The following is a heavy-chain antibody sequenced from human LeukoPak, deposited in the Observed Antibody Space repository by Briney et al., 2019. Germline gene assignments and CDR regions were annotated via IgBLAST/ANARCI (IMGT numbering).Heavy chain of an antibody. V-gene: IGHV4-39*01. CDR2: IYYSGST. J-gene: IGHJ4*02. CDR1: GGSISSSSYY. CDR3: ARQSITMVRGAFDY. Sequence: SETLSLTCTVSGGSISSSSYYWGWIRQPPGKGLEWIGGIYYSGSTYYNPSLKSRVTISVDTSKNQFSLKLSSVTAADTAVYYCARQSITMVRGAFDYWGQGTLVTVSS. D-gene: IGHD3-10*01.